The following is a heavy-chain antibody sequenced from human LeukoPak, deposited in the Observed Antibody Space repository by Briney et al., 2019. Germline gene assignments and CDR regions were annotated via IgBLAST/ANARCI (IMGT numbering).Heavy chain of an antibody. V-gene: IGHV3-23*01. J-gene: IGHJ4*02. D-gene: IGHD6-19*01. CDR3: AKRPIAVAGSYPDDY. CDR1: GFTFSSYA. CDR2: ISGSGGST. Sequence: GGSLRLSCATSGFTFSSYAMSWVRQAPGKGLEWVSAISGSGGSTYYADSVKGRFTISRDNSKNTLYLQMNSLRAEDTAVYYCAKRPIAVAGSYPDDYWGQGTLVTVSS.